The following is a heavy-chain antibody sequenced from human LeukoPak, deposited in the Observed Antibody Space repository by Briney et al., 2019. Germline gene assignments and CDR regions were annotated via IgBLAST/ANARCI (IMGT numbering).Heavy chain of an antibody. CDR1: GFTFSSYS. CDR2: ISSSSSTI. Sequence: AGGSLRLSCAASGFTFSSYSMNWVRQAPGKGLEWVSYISSSSSTIYYADSVKGRFTISRDNAKNSLYLQMNSLRAEDTAVYYCARDGIAAAGSRADYWGQGTLVTVSS. V-gene: IGHV3-48*01. J-gene: IGHJ4*02. D-gene: IGHD6-13*01. CDR3: ARDGIAAAGSRADY.